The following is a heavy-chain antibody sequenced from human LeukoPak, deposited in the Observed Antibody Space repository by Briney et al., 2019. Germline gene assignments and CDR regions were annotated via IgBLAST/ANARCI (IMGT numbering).Heavy chain of an antibody. J-gene: IGHJ6*03. D-gene: IGHD6-25*01. V-gene: IGHV3-11*01. CDR3: ARDSAARDYMDV. CDR1: GFTFSDYY. CDR2: ISSGGSTI. Sequence: PGGSLRLSCAASGFTFSDYYMSWIRQAPGQGLERVSYISSGGSTIYYADSVKGRFTISRDNAKNSLYLQMNSLRAEDTAVYYCARDSAARDYMDVWGKGTTVTVSS.